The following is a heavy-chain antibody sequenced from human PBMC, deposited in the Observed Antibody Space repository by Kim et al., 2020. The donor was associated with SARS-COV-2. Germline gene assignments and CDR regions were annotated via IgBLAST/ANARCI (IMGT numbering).Heavy chain of an antibody. CDR3: ARRDKIVLMVYAMHWFDQ. CDR1: GYTFTGYY. J-gene: IGHJ5*02. D-gene: IGHD2-8*01. Sequence: ASVKVSCKASGYTFTGYYMHWVRQAPGQGLEWMGWINPNSGSTNYAQKLQGRVTMTRDTSISTAYMELSRLRSDDTAVYYCARRDKIVLMVYAMHWFDQGPQGTVLSVST. V-gene: IGHV1-2*02. CDR2: INPNSGST.